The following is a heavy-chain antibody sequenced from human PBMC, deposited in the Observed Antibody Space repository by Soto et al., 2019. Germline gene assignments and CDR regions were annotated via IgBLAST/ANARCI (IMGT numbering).Heavy chain of an antibody. CDR2: IYYSGST. D-gene: IGHD4-17*01. V-gene: IGHV4-59*08. CDR3: ARRYGDSFDF. J-gene: IGHJ4*02. Sequence: QVQLQESGPGLVKPSETLSLTCTVSGGSINSYYWSWIRQPPGKGLEWIGYIYYSGSTNYNPSLKSRVTISVDTSKNQFSLKLSSVTAADTAVYHCARRYGDSFDFWGQGTLVTVSS. CDR1: GGSINSYY.